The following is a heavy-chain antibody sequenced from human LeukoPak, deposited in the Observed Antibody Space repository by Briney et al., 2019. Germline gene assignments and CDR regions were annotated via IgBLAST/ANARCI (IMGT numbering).Heavy chain of an antibody. CDR3: AKAADSSWFRGLDY. CDR1: GFTFSSYA. V-gene: IGHV3-23*01. J-gene: IGHJ4*02. CDR2: VSGSGGTT. Sequence: PGGSLRLSCAASGFTFSSYAMSWVRQAPGKGLEWVSTVSGSGGTTYYADSVKGRFTISRDNSKNTLYLQMNRMTAEDTAVYYCAKAADSSWFRGLDYWGQGTLVTVSS. D-gene: IGHD6-13*01.